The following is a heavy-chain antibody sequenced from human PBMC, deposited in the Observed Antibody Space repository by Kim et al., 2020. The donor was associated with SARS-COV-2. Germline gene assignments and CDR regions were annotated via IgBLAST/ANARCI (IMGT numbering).Heavy chain of an antibody. CDR3: ARVLTYYDILADFDY. CDR1: GGTFSSYA. J-gene: IGHJ4*02. D-gene: IGHD3-9*01. CDR2: IIPIFGTA. V-gene: IGHV1-69*13. Sequence: SVKVSCKASGGTFSSYAISWVRQAPGQGLEWMGGIIPIFGTANYAQKFQGRVTITADESTSTAYMELSSLRSEDTAVYYCARVLTYYDILADFDYWGQGTLVTVSS.